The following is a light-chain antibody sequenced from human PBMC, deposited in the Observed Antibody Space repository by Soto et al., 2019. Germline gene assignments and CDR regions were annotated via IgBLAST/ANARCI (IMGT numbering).Light chain of an antibody. Sequence: EIVLTQSPGPLSLSPGERATLSCGASQSVSSSYLAWYQQKPGQAPRLLIYAASSRATGIPDRFSGSGSGTDFTLTISRLEPEDFAVYYCQHYVDWPLTFGGGTKVESK. CDR1: QSVSSSY. CDR3: QHYVDWPLT. V-gene: IGKV3-20*01. J-gene: IGKJ4*01. CDR2: AAS.